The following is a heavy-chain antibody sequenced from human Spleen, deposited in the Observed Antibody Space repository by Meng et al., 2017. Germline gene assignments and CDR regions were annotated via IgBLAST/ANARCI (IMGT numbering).Heavy chain of an antibody. CDR2: ISYGSDSR. CDR1: GFLLSSYA. V-gene: IGHV3-23*01. D-gene: IGHD2-15*01. J-gene: IGHJ4*02. CDR3: AKGKCGGGTCYILDY. Sequence: GESLKISCAASGFLLSSYAMSWVRQAPGKGLEWVSGISYGSDSRYSADSVKGRFTISKDYSTNTLYLQMNRLRADDTAIYYCAKGKCGGGTCYILDYWGQGVLVTVSS.